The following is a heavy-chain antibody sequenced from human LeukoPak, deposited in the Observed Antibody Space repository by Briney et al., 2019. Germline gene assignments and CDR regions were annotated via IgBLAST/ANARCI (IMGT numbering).Heavy chain of an antibody. CDR3: ARGSGSSAWLIDY. Sequence: GGSLRLSCAASGFSFSSHSMNWVRQAPGEGLEWVSVITSSSTYIDYADSVRGRFTISRDDAKNSLFLQMNSLRAEDTALYYCARGSGSSAWLIDYWGQGALVTVSS. CDR1: GFSFSSHS. D-gene: IGHD1-26*01. CDR2: ITSSSTYI. V-gene: IGHV3-21*01. J-gene: IGHJ4*02.